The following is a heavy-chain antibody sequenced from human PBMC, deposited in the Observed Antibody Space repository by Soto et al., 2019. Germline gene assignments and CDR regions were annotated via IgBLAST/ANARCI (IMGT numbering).Heavy chain of an antibody. V-gene: IGHV3-13*01. CDR3: ARALGHSWAEY. CDR2: IGTAGDT. J-gene: IGHJ4*02. CDR1: GFTFSSYD. Sequence: EVQLVESGGGLVQPGGSLRLSCAASGFTFSSYDMHWVRQATGKGLEWVSAIGTAGDTYYPGSVKGRFTISRENAKNSLYLQMNSLRAEDTAVYYCARALGHSWAEYWGQGTLVTVSS. D-gene: IGHD3-16*01.